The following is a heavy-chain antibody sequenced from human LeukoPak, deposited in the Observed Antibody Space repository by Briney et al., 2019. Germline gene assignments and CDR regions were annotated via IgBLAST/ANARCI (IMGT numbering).Heavy chain of an antibody. Sequence: SETLSLTCTVSGGSISSYYWSWIRQPPGKGLEWIGYIYYSGSTNYNPSLKSRVSISVDTSKNQFSLKLSSVTAADTAVYYCARAPLIYDFWSGYTQNPPDAFDIWGQGTMVTVSS. J-gene: IGHJ3*02. CDR3: ARAPLIYDFWSGYTQNPPDAFDI. V-gene: IGHV4-59*01. CDR1: GGSISSYY. CDR2: IYYSGST. D-gene: IGHD3-3*01.